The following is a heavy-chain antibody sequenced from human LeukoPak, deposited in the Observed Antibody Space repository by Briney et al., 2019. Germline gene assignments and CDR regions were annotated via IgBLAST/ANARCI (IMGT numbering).Heavy chain of an antibody. CDR3: ARGGYYDRSGSFDY. J-gene: IGHJ4*02. CDR1: GFTFSNYA. Sequence: PGGSLRLSCAASGFTFSNYAMYWVRQAPGGGLEYVSAISTNGGSTDYANSVKGRFTISRDNSDNRVFLQMGTLKAEDMAVYYCARGGYYDRSGSFDYWGQGILVTVSS. CDR2: ISTNGGST. V-gene: IGHV3-64*01. D-gene: IGHD3-22*01.